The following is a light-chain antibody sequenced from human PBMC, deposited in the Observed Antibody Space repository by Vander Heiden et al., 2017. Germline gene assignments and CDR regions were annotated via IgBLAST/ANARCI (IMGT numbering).Light chain of an antibody. CDR1: QSVSGRY. V-gene: IGKV3-20*01. J-gene: IGKJ1*01. CDR3: QQDGSSPVT. Sequence: EIVLTQSPGTLSLSPGESATLSCRASQSVSGRYLAWYQQKTGQAPRRLIYGASCRATGIPDSFSGSGSGTDFTLTISRLEPEDFAVYYCQQDGSSPVTFGQGTKVEIK. CDR2: GAS.